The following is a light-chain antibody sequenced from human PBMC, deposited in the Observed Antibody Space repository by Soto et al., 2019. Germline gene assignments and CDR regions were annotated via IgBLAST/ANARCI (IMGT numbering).Light chain of an antibody. CDR1: HNVNKW. V-gene: IGKV1-5*01. CDR3: QQSNSYSPWT. Sequence: DIQMTQTPSALSASVGDRVTITCRARHNVNKWLAWCQQKPGKVPKLLIFDAPTLQTGVPLRFGDSGSGTGVTLTISSLQPEDFATYYCQQSNSYSPWTFGQGANVDVK. CDR2: DAP. J-gene: IGKJ1*01.